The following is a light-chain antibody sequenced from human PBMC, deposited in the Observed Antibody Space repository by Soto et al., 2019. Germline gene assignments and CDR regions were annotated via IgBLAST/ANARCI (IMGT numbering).Light chain of an antibody. J-gene: IGKJ5*01. CDR3: QQTYSTLSIT. V-gene: IGKV1-39*01. Sequence: DIQMTQSPSSLSASVGDRVTITCRASESIARHLNWYQQKPGKAPKLLIYAASSLRNGVPSRFRGGVSGTDXTLTIINLQPEDFATYYCQQTYSTLSITFGQGTRLEIK. CDR2: AAS. CDR1: ESIARH.